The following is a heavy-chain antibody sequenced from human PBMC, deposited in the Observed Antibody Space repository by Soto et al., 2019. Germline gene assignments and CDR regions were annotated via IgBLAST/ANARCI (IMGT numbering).Heavy chain of an antibody. CDR3: AKSRYADSSGDYYDF. V-gene: IGHV3-23*01. D-gene: IGHD3-22*01. Sequence: GGSLRLSCAASGFTFSNYAMSWVRQAPGKGLEWVSGIGGRGTSSYYADSVKGRFAISRDNSYNTLFLQLHSLRAEDTAVYYCAKSRYADSSGDYYDFWGQGTRVTVSS. CDR2: IGGRGTSS. CDR1: GFTFSNYA. J-gene: IGHJ4*02.